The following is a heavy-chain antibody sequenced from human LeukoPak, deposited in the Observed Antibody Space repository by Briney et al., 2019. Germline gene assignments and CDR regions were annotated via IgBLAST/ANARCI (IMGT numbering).Heavy chain of an antibody. CDR1: GGSISSYY. CDR2: IYYSGST. J-gene: IGHJ6*02. V-gene: IGHV4-59*01. CDR3: ARAMGWGYEDYYCYYGMDV. D-gene: IGHD5-12*01. Sequence: SETLSLTCTVSGGSISSYYWSWIPQPPGKGLEWIGYIYYSGSTNYNPSLKSRVTISVDTSKNQFSLKLSSVTAADTAVYYCARAMGWGYEDYYCYYGMDVWSQGTTVTVSS.